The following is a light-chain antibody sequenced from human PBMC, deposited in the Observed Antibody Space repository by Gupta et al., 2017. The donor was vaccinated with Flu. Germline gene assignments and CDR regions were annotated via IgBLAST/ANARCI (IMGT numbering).Light chain of an antibody. Sequence: TCSSTKQILVNSNDNTFLTWLQQRRGHSPRRLIYRVSHRDAGVQGRCSSSGSGTDFTMKSSRVEAEDVGVYYCMQGTPWPTFGQGTKVEIK. CDR3: MQGTPWPT. CDR2: RVS. CDR1: QILVNSNDNTF. V-gene: IGKV2-30*01. J-gene: IGKJ1*01.